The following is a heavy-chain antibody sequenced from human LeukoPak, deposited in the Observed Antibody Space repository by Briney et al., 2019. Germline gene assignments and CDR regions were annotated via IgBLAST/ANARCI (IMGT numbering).Heavy chain of an antibody. CDR2: IYYSGST. V-gene: IGHV4-59*01. Sequence: TSETLSLTCTVSGGSISSYYWSWVRQPPGKGLEWVGYIYYSGSTNYNPSLNLRVTISVDTSKTQFSLKLSSVTAADTAVYYCASSPVNDFWSGYYSGYYYGMDVWGQGTTVTVSS. J-gene: IGHJ6*02. CDR3: ASSPVNDFWSGYYSGYYYGMDV. D-gene: IGHD3-3*01. CDR1: GGSISSYY.